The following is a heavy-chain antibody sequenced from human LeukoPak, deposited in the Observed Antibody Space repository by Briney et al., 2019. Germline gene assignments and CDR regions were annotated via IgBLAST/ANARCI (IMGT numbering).Heavy chain of an antibody. CDR2: INHSGST. CDR1: GGSISSGGYY. D-gene: IGHD6-13*01. Sequence: KPSQTLSLTWTVSGGSISSGGYYWSWIRQPPGKGLEWIGEINHSGSTNYNPSLKSRVTISVDTSKNQFSLKLSSVTAADTAVYYCARGHSSSWYRRGLGGYYYGMDIWGQGTTVTVSS. CDR3: ARGHSSSWYRRGLGGYYYGMDI. J-gene: IGHJ6*02. V-gene: IGHV4-30-2*01.